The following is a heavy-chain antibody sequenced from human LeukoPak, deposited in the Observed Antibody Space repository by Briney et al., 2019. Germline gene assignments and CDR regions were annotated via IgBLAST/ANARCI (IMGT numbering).Heavy chain of an antibody. J-gene: IGHJ4*02. V-gene: IGHV4-4*02. CDR2: IYHSGST. Sequence: KPSGTLSLTCAVSGGSISSSNWWSWVRQPPGKGLEWIGEIYHSGSTNYNPSLKSRVTISVDKSKNQFSLKLSSVTAADTAVYYCARGLYDCSSTSCYRYFDYWGQGTLVTVSS. CDR1: GGSISSSNW. CDR3: ARGLYDCSSTSCYRYFDY. D-gene: IGHD2-2*01.